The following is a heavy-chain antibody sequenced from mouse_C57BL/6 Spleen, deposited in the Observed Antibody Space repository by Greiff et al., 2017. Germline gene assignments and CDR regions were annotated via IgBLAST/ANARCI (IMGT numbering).Heavy chain of an antibody. V-gene: IGHV7-3*01. CDR3: ASPHYSNFWYFDV. CDR2: IRNKANGYTT. D-gene: IGHD2-5*01. J-gene: IGHJ1*03. CDR1: GFTFTDYY. Sequence: EVKLVESGGGLVQPGGSLSLSCAASGFTFTDYYMSWVRQPPGKALEWLGFIRNKANGYTTEYSASVKGRFTISRDNSQSILYLQMNALRAEDSATYYCASPHYSNFWYFDVWGTGTTVTVSS.